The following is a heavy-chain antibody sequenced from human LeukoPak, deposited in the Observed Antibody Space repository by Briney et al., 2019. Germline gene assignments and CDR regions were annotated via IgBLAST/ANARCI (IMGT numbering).Heavy chain of an antibody. J-gene: IGHJ3*02. CDR1: GGSISSYY. Sequence: SETLSLTCTVSGGSISSYYWSWIRQPPGKGLEWIGYIYYSGSTNYNPSLKSRVTISVDTSKNQFSLKLSSVTAADTAVYYCARAHRDSRGAFDIWGQGTMVTVSS. CDR3: ARAHRDSRGAFDI. CDR2: IYYSGST. V-gene: IGHV4-59*13. D-gene: IGHD3-22*01.